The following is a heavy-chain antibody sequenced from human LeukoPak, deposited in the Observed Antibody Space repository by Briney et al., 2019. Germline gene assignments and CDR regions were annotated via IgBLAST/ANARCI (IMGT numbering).Heavy chain of an antibody. CDR1: GFTFTNYA. D-gene: IGHD1-26*01. CDR2: ISGGGGST. Sequence: PGGSLRLSCAASGFTFTNYAMSWVRQAPGKGLEWVSGISGGGGSTYYADSVKGRFTISKDNSKNTLYLQMNSLRAEDTAVYYCSKGDHQAGSYSSWDSWGQGTLVTVSS. J-gene: IGHJ4*02. CDR3: SKGDHQAGSYSSWDS. V-gene: IGHV3-23*01.